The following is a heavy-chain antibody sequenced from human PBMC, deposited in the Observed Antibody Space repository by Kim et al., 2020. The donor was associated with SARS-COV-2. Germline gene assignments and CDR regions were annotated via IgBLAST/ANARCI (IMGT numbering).Heavy chain of an antibody. CDR1: GGSISSSSYY. Sequence: SETLSLTCTVSGGSISSSSYYWGWIRQPPGKGLEWIGSIYYSGSTYYNPSLKSRVTISVDTSKNQFSLKLSSVTAADTAVYYCARHPPGYYDSSGSDAFDIWGQGKMVTVSS. J-gene: IGHJ3*02. V-gene: IGHV4-39*01. CDR2: IYYSGST. CDR3: ARHPPGYYDSSGSDAFDI. D-gene: IGHD3-22*01.